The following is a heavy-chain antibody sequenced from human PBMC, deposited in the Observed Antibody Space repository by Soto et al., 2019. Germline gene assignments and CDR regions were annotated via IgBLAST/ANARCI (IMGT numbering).Heavy chain of an antibody. D-gene: IGHD1-1*01. J-gene: IGHJ6*02. CDR2: ISYDGDNK. CDR1: GFTFKYHA. Sequence: PGGSLRLSCAASGFTFKYHALSWVRQAPGKGLEWVAVISYDGDNKYIAESVKGRFTISRDNSKNTVSLQMNSLRTEDTAMYFCARGTTTSAFSAMDVWGQGTTVTVSS. V-gene: IGHV3-30-3*01. CDR3: ARGTTTSAFSAMDV.